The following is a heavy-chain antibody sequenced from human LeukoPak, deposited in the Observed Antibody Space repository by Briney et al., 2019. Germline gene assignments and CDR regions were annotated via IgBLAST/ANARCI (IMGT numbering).Heavy chain of an antibody. CDR1: GYTFTSYW. J-gene: IGHJ4*02. Sequence: GESLKISCKGSGYTFTSYWIGWVRPMPGKGPEWMGIIYPDDSDTRYSPSFHGQVTISADKSISTAYLQWSSLKASDTAMYYCARLVGGSNYGLFDYWGQGTLVTVSS. D-gene: IGHD5-18*01. CDR2: IYPDDSDT. V-gene: IGHV5-51*01. CDR3: ARLVGGSNYGLFDY.